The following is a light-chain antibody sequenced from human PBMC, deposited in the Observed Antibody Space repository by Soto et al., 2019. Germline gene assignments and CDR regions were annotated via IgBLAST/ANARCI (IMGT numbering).Light chain of an antibody. CDR2: DVS. V-gene: IGLV2-14*01. CDR3: SSYASSSTL. J-gene: IGLJ2*01. CDR1: SSGVGGYNY. Sequence: QSALTQPASVSGSPGQSITISCTGTSSGVGGYNYVSWYQQHPGKAPKLMIYDVSNRPSGVSNRFSGSKSGNTASLTISGLQAEDEADYYCSSYASSSTLFGGGTK.